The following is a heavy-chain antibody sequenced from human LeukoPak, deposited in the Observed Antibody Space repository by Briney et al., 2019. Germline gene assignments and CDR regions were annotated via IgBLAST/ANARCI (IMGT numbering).Heavy chain of an antibody. CDR2: INSDGSST. J-gene: IGHJ4*02. V-gene: IGHV3-74*03. CDR1: GFTFSSYW. Sequence: GGSLRLSCVASGFTFSSYWMHWVRHAPGKGLVWVSRINSDGSSTKCADSVKGRFTISRDNAKNTLYLQMNSLRAEDTAVYYCAALDHGHDYWGQGTLVTVSS. CDR3: AALDHGHDY.